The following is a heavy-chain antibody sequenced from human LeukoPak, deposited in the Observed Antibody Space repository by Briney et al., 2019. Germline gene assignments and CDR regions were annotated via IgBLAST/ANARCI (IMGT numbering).Heavy chain of an antibody. D-gene: IGHD6-13*01. Sequence: GGSLRLSCAASGFTFSSYEMNWVRQAPGKGLEWVLYISSSGSTIYYADSVKGRFTISRDNAKNSLYLQMNSLRAEDTAVYYCARDDSSSWYGNPFDYWGQGTLVTVSS. CDR1: GFTFSSYE. J-gene: IGHJ4*02. CDR3: ARDDSSSWYGNPFDY. CDR2: ISSSGSTI. V-gene: IGHV3-48*03.